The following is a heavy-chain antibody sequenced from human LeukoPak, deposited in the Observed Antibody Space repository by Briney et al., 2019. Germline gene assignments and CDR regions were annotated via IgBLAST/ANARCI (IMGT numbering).Heavy chain of an antibody. Sequence: GGSLRLSCAASGFTFSNRAMSWVRQAPGKRLEWVSTIVGGGTTTYYADSVKGRFTISRDTSKNTLYLQMSSLRAEDTAVYYCAKGYSGSYFSGVAFWGQGTLVTVSS. V-gene: IGHV3-23*01. J-gene: IGHJ4*02. CDR1: GFTFSNRA. D-gene: IGHD1-26*01. CDR3: AKGYSGSYFSGVAF. CDR2: IVGGGTTT.